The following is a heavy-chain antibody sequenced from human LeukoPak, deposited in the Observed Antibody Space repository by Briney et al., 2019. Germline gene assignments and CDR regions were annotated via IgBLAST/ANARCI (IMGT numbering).Heavy chain of an antibody. J-gene: IGHJ4*02. D-gene: IGHD6-19*01. CDR1: GGSISSSSYY. V-gene: IGHV4-39*07. Sequence: SETLSLTCTVSGGSISSSSYYWGWIRQPPGKGLEWIGSIYYSGSTYYNPSLKSRVTISVDTSKNQFSLKLSSVTAADTAVYYCAREWGRGWYLLRYFDYWGQGTLVTVSS. CDR2: IYYSGST. CDR3: AREWGRGWYLLRYFDY.